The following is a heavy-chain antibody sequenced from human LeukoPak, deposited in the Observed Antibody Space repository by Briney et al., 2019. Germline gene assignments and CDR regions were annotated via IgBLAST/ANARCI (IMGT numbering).Heavy chain of an antibody. CDR3: AREMTYTGGWGPFDY. CDR2: VCHTGST. J-gene: IGHJ4*02. V-gene: IGHV4-59*01. CDR1: GGSISGYC. D-gene: IGHD6-19*01. Sequence: PSETLSPTCTVSGGSISGYCWDWIRQPPGKGLEWIGYVCHTGSTNSNPSLKSRVTLSVDTSKNQFSLKLTSVTAADTAVYFCAREMTYTGGWGPFDYWGPGALLTVSS.